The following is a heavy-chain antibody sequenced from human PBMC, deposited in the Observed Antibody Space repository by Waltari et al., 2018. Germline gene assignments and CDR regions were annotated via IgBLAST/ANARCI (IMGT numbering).Heavy chain of an antibody. CDR2: IIHSFDTA. D-gene: IGHD6-6*01. Sequence: QVQLVQSGAEVKKPGSSVKVSCKASGGTFRSYAISWVRQATGKVIEWMGRIIHSFDTANSAQEFQCQVSMTADESTSTAYMELSSLRSEDTAVYYCAREQEYSGDYWGQGTLVTVSS. CDR3: AREQEYSGDY. V-gene: IGHV1-69*15. J-gene: IGHJ4*02. CDR1: GGTFRSYA.